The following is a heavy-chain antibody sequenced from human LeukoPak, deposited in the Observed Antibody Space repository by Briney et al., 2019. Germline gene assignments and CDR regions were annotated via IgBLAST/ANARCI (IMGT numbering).Heavy chain of an antibody. J-gene: IGHJ6*02. V-gene: IGHV3-74*01. CDR3: ARVHSGSYSGMDV. D-gene: IGHD1-26*01. CDR1: GFTFSSNW. CDR2: INTDGRST. Sequence: GGSLRLSCAASGFTFSSNWMQWVRQAPGKGLVWVSRINTDGRSTRYEVSVSGRFTISRDNAKNTLYLQMNSLRAEDTAVYYCARVHSGSYSGMDVWGQGTTVIVSS.